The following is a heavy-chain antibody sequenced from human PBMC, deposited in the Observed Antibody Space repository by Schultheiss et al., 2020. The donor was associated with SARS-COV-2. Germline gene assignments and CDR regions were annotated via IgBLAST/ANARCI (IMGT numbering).Heavy chain of an antibody. D-gene: IGHD4-11*01. J-gene: IGHJ6*02. CDR2: ISGSGSTI. Sequence: GGSLRLSCAASGFTFSSYAMSWVRQAPGKGLEWVSAISGSGSTIYYADSVKGRFTISRDNAKNSLYLQMNSLRAEDTAVYYCAKDRGYSNYYYYGMDVWGQGTTVTVSS. V-gene: IGHV3-23*01. CDR1: GFTFSSYA. CDR3: AKDRGYSNYYYYGMDV.